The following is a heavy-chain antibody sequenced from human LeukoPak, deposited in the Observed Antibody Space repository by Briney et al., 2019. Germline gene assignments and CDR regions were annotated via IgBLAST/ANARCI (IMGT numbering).Heavy chain of an antibody. CDR3: ARDIDTAMVTGDI. V-gene: IGHV1-69*13. CDR2: IIPIFGTA. D-gene: IGHD5-18*01. CDR1: GGTFSSYA. Sequence: GASVKVSCKASGGTFSSYAISWVRQAPGQGLEWMGGIIPIFGTANYAQKFQGRVTITADESTSTAYMELSSLRSEDTAVYYCARDIDTAMVTGDIWGQGTMATVSS. J-gene: IGHJ3*02.